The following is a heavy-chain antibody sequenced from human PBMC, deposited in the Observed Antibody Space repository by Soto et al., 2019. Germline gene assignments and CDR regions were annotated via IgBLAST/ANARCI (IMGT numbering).Heavy chain of an antibody. J-gene: IGHJ4*02. V-gene: IGHV3-74*03. D-gene: IGHD1-26*01. CDR3: ARGPGHGGSYYEH. Sequence: EVQLVESGGGLVQPGGSLRLSCVASGFTLSNHWMYWVRQVPGKGLVWVSRISTDGSKTEYAASVQGRFTISRDNAKNTMFLQVDSLRVEDTGVYYCARGPGHGGSYYEHWGQGTLVTVSS. CDR1: GFTLSNHW. CDR2: ISTDGSKT.